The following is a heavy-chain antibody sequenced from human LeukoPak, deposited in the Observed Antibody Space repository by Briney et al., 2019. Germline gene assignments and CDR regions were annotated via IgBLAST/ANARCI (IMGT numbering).Heavy chain of an antibody. CDR2: INPNSGGT. V-gene: IGHV1-2*02. Sequence: ASVKVSCKASGYTFSGYYMHWVRQAPEQGLEWMGWINPNSGGTIYVEKFQGRVTMTRDMSISTDYMELSSLRSDDTAVYYCARGAEDSSVYYSGLYYWGQGTLVTVSS. CDR1: GYTFSGYY. J-gene: IGHJ4*02. D-gene: IGHD3-22*01. CDR3: ARGAEDSSVYYSGLYY.